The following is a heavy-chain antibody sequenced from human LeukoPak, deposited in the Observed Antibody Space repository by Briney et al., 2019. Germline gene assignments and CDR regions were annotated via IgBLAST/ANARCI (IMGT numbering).Heavy chain of an antibody. V-gene: IGHV4-34*01. CDR3: ARGRPVRYFDWLPIFPGLDY. CDR1: GGSFSGYY. CDR2: INHSGST. Sequence: SETLSLTCAVYGGSFSGYYWSWIRQPPGKGLEWIGEINHSGSTNYNPSLKSRVTISVDTSKNQFSLKLSSVTAADTAVYYCARGRPVRYFDWLPIFPGLDYWGQGTLVTVSS. D-gene: IGHD3-9*01. J-gene: IGHJ4*02.